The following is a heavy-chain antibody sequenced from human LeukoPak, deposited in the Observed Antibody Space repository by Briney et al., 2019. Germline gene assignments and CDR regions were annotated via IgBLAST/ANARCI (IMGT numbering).Heavy chain of an antibody. J-gene: IGHJ4*02. V-gene: IGHV3-23*01. Sequence: PGGSLRLSCAASGFSFSGYAMSWVRQAPGKGLEWVSSVNGRGSTTYYADSVKDRFTISRDNSRNTLYLQMNSLRAEDTAIYYCAKDRDAILEWLLFDHWGQGTLVTVSS. CDR3: AKDRDAILEWLLFDH. CDR2: VNGRGSTT. CDR1: GFSFSGYA. D-gene: IGHD3-3*02.